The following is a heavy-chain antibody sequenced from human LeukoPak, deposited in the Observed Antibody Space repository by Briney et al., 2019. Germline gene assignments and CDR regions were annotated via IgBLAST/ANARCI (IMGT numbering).Heavy chain of an antibody. D-gene: IGHD1-20*01. CDR2: IIPIFGTA. Sequence: ASVKVSCKASGGTFSSYAISWLRQAPGQGLEWMGGIIPIFGTANYAQKFQGRVTITADESTSTAYMELSSLRSEDTAVYYCARDLNWNLDYWGQGTLVTVSS. CDR3: ARDLNWNLDY. V-gene: IGHV1-69*13. CDR1: GGTFSSYA. J-gene: IGHJ4*02.